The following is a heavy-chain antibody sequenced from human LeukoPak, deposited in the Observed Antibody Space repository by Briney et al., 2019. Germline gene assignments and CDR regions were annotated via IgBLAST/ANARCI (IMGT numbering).Heavy chain of an antibody. V-gene: IGHV4-59*10. CDR2: IYTSGST. CDR3: ARIPYYYYYMDV. CDR1: GFPFSSYW. Sequence: GSLRLSCAASGFPFSSYWMHWVRQAPGKGLVWIGRIYTSGSTNYNPSLKSRVTMSVDTSKNQFSLKLSSVTAADTAVYYCARIPYYYYYMDVWGKGTTVTVSS. J-gene: IGHJ6*03.